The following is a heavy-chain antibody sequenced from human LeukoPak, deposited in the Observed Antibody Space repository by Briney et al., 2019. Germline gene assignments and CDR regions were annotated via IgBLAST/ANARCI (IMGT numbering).Heavy chain of an antibody. Sequence: SETLSLTCAVSGGSISSSNWWSWVRQPPGKGLEWIGEIYHSGSTNYNPSLKSRVTISVDTSKNQFSLKLSSVTAADTAVYFCARGLPGIVVAGSSGGFDYWGQGTLVTVSS. J-gene: IGHJ4*02. V-gene: IGHV4-4*02. CDR2: IYHSGST. CDR1: GGSISSSNW. CDR3: ARGLPGIVVAGSSGGFDY. D-gene: IGHD6-19*01.